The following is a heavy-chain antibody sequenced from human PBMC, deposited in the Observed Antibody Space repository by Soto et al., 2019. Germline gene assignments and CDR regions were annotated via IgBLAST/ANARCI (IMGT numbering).Heavy chain of an antibody. CDR3: AKGVVLMVYAASIDY. CDR1: GFTFSSYA. J-gene: IGHJ4*02. Sequence: EVQLLESGGGLVQPGGSLRLSCAASGFTFSSYAMSWVRQAPGKGLEWVSGISGSGGSTFYADSVKGRFTISRDNSKNTLYLQINSLRAEDTAVYYCAKGVVLMVYAASIDYWGQGTLVTVSS. V-gene: IGHV3-23*01. CDR2: ISGSGGST. D-gene: IGHD2-8*01.